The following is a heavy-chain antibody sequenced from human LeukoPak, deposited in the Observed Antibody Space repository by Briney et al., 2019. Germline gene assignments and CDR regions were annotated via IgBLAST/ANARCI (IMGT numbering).Heavy chain of an antibody. J-gene: IGHJ5*02. CDR2: IYDDDRT. CDR3: TRDRARTQSWVEFDL. D-gene: IGHD4-11*01. V-gene: IGHV3-53*05. Sequence: GGSLRLTCTASGFSVSGTLKDWVHQAPGKGLEWVSVIYDDDRTVYTDSVKGRFTISRDSSKNTVYLQMNSLRPDDSAVYYCTRDRARTQSWVEFDLWGLGTLVTVSS. CDR1: GFSVSGTL.